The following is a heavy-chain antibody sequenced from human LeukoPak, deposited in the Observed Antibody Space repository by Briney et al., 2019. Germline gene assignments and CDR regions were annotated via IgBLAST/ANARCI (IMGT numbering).Heavy chain of an antibody. CDR3: AKIKSSPGGDGYRGSFDY. Sequence: GGSLRLSCAASGFTFSSYAMSWVRQAPGKGLEWVSAISGSGGSTYYADSVKGRFTISRDNSKNTLYLQMNSLRAEDTAVYYCAKIKSSPGGDGYRGSFDYWGQGTLVTVSS. CDR2: ISGSGGST. V-gene: IGHV3-23*01. J-gene: IGHJ4*02. D-gene: IGHD5-24*01. CDR1: GFTFSSYA.